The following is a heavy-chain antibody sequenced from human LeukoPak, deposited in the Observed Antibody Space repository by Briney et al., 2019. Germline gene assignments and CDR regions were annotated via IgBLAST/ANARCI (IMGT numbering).Heavy chain of an antibody. J-gene: IGHJ4*02. Sequence: ASVKVSCKASGYNFIDYNIHWVRQAPGQGLEWMGIINPSGGSTSYAQKFQGRVTMTRDTSTSTVYMELSSLRSENTAVYYCARGYYYGSGSYPDYWGQGTLVTVSS. CDR3: ARGYYYGSGSYPDY. CDR1: GYNFIDYN. CDR2: INPSGGST. V-gene: IGHV1-46*01. D-gene: IGHD3-10*01.